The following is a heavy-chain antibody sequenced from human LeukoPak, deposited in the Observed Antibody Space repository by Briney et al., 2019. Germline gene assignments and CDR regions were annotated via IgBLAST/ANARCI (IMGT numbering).Heavy chain of an antibody. CDR3: AKGGEGYSNYYFDY. CDR1: GFTFSIYG. J-gene: IGHJ4*02. Sequence: GGSLRLSCAASGFTFSIYGMSWVRQAPGKGLEWVSAISGSGGSTYYADSVKGRFTISRDNSKNTLYLQMNSLRAEDTAVYYCAKGGEGYSNYYFDYWGQGTLVTVSS. CDR2: ISGSGGST. V-gene: IGHV3-23*01. D-gene: IGHD4-11*01.